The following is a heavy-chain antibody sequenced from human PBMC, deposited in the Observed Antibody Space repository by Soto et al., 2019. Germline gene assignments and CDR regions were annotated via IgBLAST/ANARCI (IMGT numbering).Heavy chain of an antibody. CDR2: IYYSGTT. J-gene: IGHJ4*02. CDR3: ARREIQGPIDY. D-gene: IGHD1-26*01. V-gene: IGHV4-28*01. Sequence: QVQLQESGPGLVKPSDTLSLTCAVSAYSISSSNWWGWIRQPPGKGLEWIGYIYYSGTTYYNPSLKXRXTXSXXTSKNQFSRKLTSVTAVDTAVYYCARREIQGPIDYWGQGTLVTVSS. CDR1: AYSISSSNW.